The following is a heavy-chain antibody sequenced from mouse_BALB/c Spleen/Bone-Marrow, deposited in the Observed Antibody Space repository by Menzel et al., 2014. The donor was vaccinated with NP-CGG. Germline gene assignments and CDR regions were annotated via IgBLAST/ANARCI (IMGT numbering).Heavy chain of an antibody. V-gene: IGHV1-14*01. Sequence: EVQLQQSGPELVKPGASVKMSCKASGYTFXSYVMHWVKQKPGQGLEWIGYINPYNDGTKYNEKFKGKATLTSDKSSSTAYMELSSLTSEDSAVYYCARDGNPYWYFDVWGAGTTVTVSS. D-gene: IGHD2-1*01. J-gene: IGHJ1*01. CDR3: ARDGNPYWYFDV. CDR1: GYTFXSYV. CDR2: INPYNDGT.